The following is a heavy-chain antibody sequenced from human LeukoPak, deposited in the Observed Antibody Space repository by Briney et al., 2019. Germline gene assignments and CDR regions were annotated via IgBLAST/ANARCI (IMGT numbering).Heavy chain of an antibody. J-gene: IGHJ4*02. CDR3: AKGQRYGSGRPPDY. V-gene: IGHV3-23*01. D-gene: IGHD3-10*01. CDR1: GFTFSSYA. CDR2: ISGSGGST. Sequence: GGSLRLSCAASGFTFSSYAMSWVRQAPGKGLEWVSAISGSGGSTHYADSVKGRFTISRDNSKNTLYLQMNSLRAEDTAVYYCAKGQRYGSGRPPDYWGQGTLVTVSS.